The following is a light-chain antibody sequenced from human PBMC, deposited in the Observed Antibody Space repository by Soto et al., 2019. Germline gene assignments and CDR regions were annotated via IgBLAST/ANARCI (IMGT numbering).Light chain of an antibody. Sequence: QSALTQPPSASGSPGQSVTISCTGSRSDVGGYNYVSWYQQHPGKAPKLIIYEVTKRPSGVPDRFSGSKSGNTASLTVSGLQAEDEGTYYCSSYGGYNNVVFGTGTKVTVL. V-gene: IGLV2-8*01. CDR2: EVT. J-gene: IGLJ1*01. CDR3: SSYGGYNNVV. CDR1: RSDVGGYNY.